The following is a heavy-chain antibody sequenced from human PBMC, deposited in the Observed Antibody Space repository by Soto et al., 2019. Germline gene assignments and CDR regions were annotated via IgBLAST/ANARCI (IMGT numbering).Heavy chain of an antibody. CDR3: ARDQDVSNYHGMDV. CDR2: IIPIFGTA. V-gene: IGHV1-69*12. Sequence: QVQLVQSGAEVKKPGSSVKVSCKASGGTFSSYAISWVRQAPGQGLEWMGGIIPIFGTANYAQKFQGRVTIPAYETXSTAYMELSSLRSEDTAVYYCARDQDVSNYHGMDVWGQGTTVTVSS. J-gene: IGHJ6*02. D-gene: IGHD3-22*01. CDR1: GGTFSSYA.